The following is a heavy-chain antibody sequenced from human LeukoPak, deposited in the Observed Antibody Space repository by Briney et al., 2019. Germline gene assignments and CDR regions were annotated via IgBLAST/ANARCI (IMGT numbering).Heavy chain of an antibody. CDR1: GGSISSGGYY. D-gene: IGHD4-17*01. CDR3: ARITVTVTRDAFDI. J-gene: IGHJ3*02. V-gene: IGHV4-31*03. CDR2: IYYSGST. Sequence: ASQTLSLTCTVSGGSISSGGYYWSWIRQHPGKGLEWIGYIYYSGSTYYNPSLKSRVTISVDTSKNQFSLKLSSVTAADTAAYYCARITVTVTRDAFDIWGQGTMVTVSS.